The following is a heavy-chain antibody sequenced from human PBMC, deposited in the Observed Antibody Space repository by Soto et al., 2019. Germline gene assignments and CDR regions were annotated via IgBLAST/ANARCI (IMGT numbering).Heavy chain of an antibody. V-gene: IGHV1-69*13. J-gene: IGHJ3*02. CDR1: GGTFSSYA. CDR2: IIPIFGTA. D-gene: IGHD3-3*01. CDR3: ARGVSYDFWSGYSPDAFDI. Sequence: SVKVSCKASGGTFSSYAISWVRQAPGQGLEWMGGIIPIFGTANYAQKFQGRVTITADESTSTAYMGLSSLRSEDTAVYYCARGVSYDFWSGYSPDAFDIWGQGTMVTVS.